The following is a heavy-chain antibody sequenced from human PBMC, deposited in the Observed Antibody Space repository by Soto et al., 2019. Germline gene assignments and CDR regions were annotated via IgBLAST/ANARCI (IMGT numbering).Heavy chain of an antibody. J-gene: IGHJ4*02. Sequence: SLKISCAASGFTFDDYAMHWVRQAPGKGLEWVSGISWNSGSIGYADSVKGRFTISRDNAKNSLYLQMNSLRAEDTALYYCAKVGAVAGTVDYWGQGTLVTVSS. V-gene: IGHV3-9*01. D-gene: IGHD6-19*01. CDR2: ISWNSGSI. CDR1: GFTFDDYA. CDR3: AKVGAVAGTVDY.